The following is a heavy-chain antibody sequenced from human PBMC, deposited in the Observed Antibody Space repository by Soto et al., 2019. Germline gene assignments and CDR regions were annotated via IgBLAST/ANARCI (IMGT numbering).Heavy chain of an antibody. CDR2: INPSGGST. Sequence: ASVKVSCKASGYTFTSYYMHWVRQAPGQGLEWMGIINPSGGSTSYAQKFQGRVTMTRDTSTSTVYMELSSLRSEDTAVYYCARDPAYCGGDCYREDDAFDIWGQGTMVTV. V-gene: IGHV1-46*01. CDR1: GYTFTSYY. CDR3: ARDPAYCGGDCYREDDAFDI. D-gene: IGHD2-21*02. J-gene: IGHJ3*02.